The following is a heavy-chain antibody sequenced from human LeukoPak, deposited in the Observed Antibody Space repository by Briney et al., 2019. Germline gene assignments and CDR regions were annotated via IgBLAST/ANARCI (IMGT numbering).Heavy chain of an antibody. CDR2: IYSSGST. CDR3: ARKDGDY. V-gene: IGHV4-4*07. Sequence: SETLSLTCTDSGASITSFHWTWIRQPAGKGLEWIGLIYSSGSTIYNPSLQSRVAMSVDMTKNQLSLKLSSVTAADTAMYYCARKDGDYWGQGTLVTVSS. J-gene: IGHJ4*02. D-gene: IGHD6-6*01. CDR1: GASITSFH.